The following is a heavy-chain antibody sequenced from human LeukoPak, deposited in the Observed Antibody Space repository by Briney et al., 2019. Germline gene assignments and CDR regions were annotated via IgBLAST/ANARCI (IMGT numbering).Heavy chain of an antibody. CDR2: ISSSSSYI. D-gene: IGHD2-2*01. Sequence: GGSLRLSCAASTLTFNTYSMSWDRQAPGRGLEWVSSISSSSSYIYYADSVKGRFTISRDNAKNSLYLQMNSLRAEDTALYYCSRGRGGSCTSTSCYAPLGYMDVWGKGTTVTVSS. CDR1: TLTFNTYS. J-gene: IGHJ6*03. CDR3: SRGRGGSCTSTSCYAPLGYMDV. V-gene: IGHV3-21*01.